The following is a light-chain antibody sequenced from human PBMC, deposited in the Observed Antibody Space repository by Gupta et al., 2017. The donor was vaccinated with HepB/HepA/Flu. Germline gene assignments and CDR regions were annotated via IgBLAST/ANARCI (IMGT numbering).Light chain of an antibody. V-gene: IGKV1-16*02. J-gene: IGKJ4*01. CDR1: QGIYSN. CDR2: AAS. CDR3: QQYYRYPLT. Sequence: DIQLTQSPSSLSASVGDRVSITCRASQGIYSNLAWFQQKAGKPPKSLIYAASSLQSGVPSKFTGNGSGTDFTLTISSLQPEDCATYYCQQYYRYPLTFGGGTKVEIK.